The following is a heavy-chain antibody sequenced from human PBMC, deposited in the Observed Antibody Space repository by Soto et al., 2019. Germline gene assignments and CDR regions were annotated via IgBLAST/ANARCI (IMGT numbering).Heavy chain of an antibody. J-gene: IGHJ6*02. V-gene: IGHV1-46*01. Sequence: QVQLVQSGAEVRKPGASVRVSCKAAGYTFSITYLHWLRQAPGQGLEWLGLVYPSGGGTNYKESFKGRPKITRDTSTSTVYRDLSRRTSEDTAIYYCARGYCSGGNCYNGLDVWGQGTTVTVSS. D-gene: IGHD2-15*01. CDR2: VYPSGGGT. CDR1: GYTFSITY. CDR3: ARGYCSGGNCYNGLDV.